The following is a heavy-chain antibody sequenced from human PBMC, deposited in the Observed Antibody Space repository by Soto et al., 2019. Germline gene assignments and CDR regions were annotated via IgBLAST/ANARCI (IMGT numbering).Heavy chain of an antibody. Sequence: SVKVSCKASGGTFSSYAISWVRQAPGQGLEWMGGIIPIFGTANYAQKFQGRVTITADESTSTAYMELSSLKASDTAMYYCATTPHTSDFYMYYWGPGTLVTVSS. V-gene: IGHV1-69*01. J-gene: IGHJ4*02. D-gene: IGHD2-21*02. CDR2: IIPIFGTA. CDR3: ATTPHTSDFYMYY. CDR1: GGTFSSYA.